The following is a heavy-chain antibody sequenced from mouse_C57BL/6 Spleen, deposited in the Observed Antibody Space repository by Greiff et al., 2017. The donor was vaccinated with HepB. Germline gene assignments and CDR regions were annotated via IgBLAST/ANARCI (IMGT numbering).Heavy chain of an antibody. D-gene: IGHD2-2*01. J-gene: IGHJ2*01. CDR3: AREGNDLFDY. Sequence: VQLQQSGPGLVKPSQSLSLTCSVTGYSITSGYYWNWIRQFPGNKLEWMGYISYDGSNNYNPYLKTRISITRDTPKNQFFLKLNSVTTEDTATYYCAREGNDLFDYWGQGTTLTVSS. V-gene: IGHV3-6*01. CDR1: GYSITSGYY. CDR2: ISYDGSN.